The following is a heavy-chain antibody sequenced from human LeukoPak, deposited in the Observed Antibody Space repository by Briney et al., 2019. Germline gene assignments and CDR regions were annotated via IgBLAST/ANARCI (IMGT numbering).Heavy chain of an antibody. D-gene: IGHD3-10*01. V-gene: IGHV4-34*01. CDR1: GGSFSGYY. CDR3: ARDSGTTGEVKFDP. J-gene: IGHJ5*02. CDR2: INHSGST. Sequence: SETLSLTCAVYGGSFSGYYWSWIRQPPGKGLEWIGEINHSGSTNYNPSLKSRVSMSVDTSKNQFSLKLSSVTAADTAVYYCARDSGTTGEVKFDPWGQGTLVTVSS.